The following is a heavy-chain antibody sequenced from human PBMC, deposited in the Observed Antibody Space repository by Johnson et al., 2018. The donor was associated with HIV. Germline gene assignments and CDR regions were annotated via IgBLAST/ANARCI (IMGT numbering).Heavy chain of an antibody. Sequence: VQLVESGGGVVRPGGSLRLSCAASGFTFDDYGMSWVRQAPGKGLEWVSGIKSDGSDTSYADSVKGRFTISRDNAKNSLYLQMNSRRAEDTALYYCAKTIRGFYLYDAFDIWGQGTRVTVSS. V-gene: IGHV3-20*04. CDR3: AKTIRGFYLYDAFDI. J-gene: IGHJ3*02. D-gene: IGHD1/OR15-1a*01. CDR2: IKSDGSDT. CDR1: GFTFDDYG.